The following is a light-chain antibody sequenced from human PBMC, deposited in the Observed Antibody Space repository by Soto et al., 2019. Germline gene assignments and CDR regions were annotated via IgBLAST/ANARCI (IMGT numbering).Light chain of an antibody. CDR1: SSNIGSNT. Sequence: SVLTLPPSASGTPGQRVTISASGSSSNIGSNTVSWYQQVPGTAPKLLIYDNDERPSGVPGRFSGSKSGTSASLAISGLQSEDEADYYGAIWDASRNGSVFGAGTQVTVL. CDR3: AIWDASRNGSV. J-gene: IGLJ1*01. V-gene: IGLV1-44*01. CDR2: DND.